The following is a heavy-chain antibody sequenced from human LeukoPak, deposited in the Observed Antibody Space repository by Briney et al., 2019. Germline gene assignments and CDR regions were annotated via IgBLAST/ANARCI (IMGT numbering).Heavy chain of an antibody. D-gene: IGHD3-22*01. J-gene: IGHJ3*02. V-gene: IGHV3-53*01. CDR3: ARDLGRYDSNQGPLDAFDI. CDR2: IYTGGST. Sequence: PGWPLRLSCAASGFTVSSNYMSWVRQAPGRGLEWVSVIYTGGSTYYADSVKGRFTISRDNSKNTLYLQMNSLRAEDTAVYYCARDLGRYDSNQGPLDAFDIWGQGTMVTVSS. CDR1: GFTVSSNY.